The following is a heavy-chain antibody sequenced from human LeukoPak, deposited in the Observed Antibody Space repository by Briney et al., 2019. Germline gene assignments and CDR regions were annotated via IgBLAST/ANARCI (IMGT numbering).Heavy chain of an antibody. CDR3: AKATSYYMDV. V-gene: IGHV3-30*02. J-gene: IGHJ6*03. CDR2: IRYDGSNR. Sequence: GGSLRLSCAASGFTFSSYWMHWVRQAPGKGLEWVAFIRYDGSNRYYADSVKGRFTISRDNSKNTLYLQMNSLRAEDTAVYYCAKATSYYMDVWGKGTTVTISS. CDR1: GFTFSSYW.